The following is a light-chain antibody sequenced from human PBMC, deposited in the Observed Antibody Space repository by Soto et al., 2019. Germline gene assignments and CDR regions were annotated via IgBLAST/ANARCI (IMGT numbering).Light chain of an antibody. CDR2: SAS. CDR1: QTVRNNY. CDR3: QQYGSSGT. Sequence: EFVLTQSPGTLSLSPGERATLSCRASQTVRNNYLAWYQQKPGQAPRLLIYSASNRATGIPARFSGSGSGTDFTLTISRLEPEDFAVYYCQQYGSSGTFGQGTKVDIK. V-gene: IGKV3-20*01. J-gene: IGKJ1*01.